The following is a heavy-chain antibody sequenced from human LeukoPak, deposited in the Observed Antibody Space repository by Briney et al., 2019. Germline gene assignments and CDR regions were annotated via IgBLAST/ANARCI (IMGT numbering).Heavy chain of an antibody. D-gene: IGHD1-26*01. CDR1: GFTFTTYT. CDR3: VKDLIGSYSFEY. CDR2: ISTTGVST. V-gene: IGHV3-64D*06. Sequence: GGSLRLSCSASGFTFTTYTMHWVRQAPGKGLEYVSTISTTGVSTYYADSVKGRFTISRDNSKNTLYLQMSSLRVEDTVVYYCVKDLIGSYSFEYWGQGTLVTVSS. J-gene: IGHJ4*02.